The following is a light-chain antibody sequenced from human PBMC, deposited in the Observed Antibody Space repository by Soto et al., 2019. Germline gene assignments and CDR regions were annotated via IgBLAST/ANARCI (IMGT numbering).Light chain of an antibody. CDR1: SSDVGGYNY. V-gene: IGLV2-14*01. Sequence: QSALTQPASVSGSPGQSITISCTGTSSDVGGYNYVSWYQQHPGKAPKLMIYGVTNRPSGVSNRFSGSKSGNTASLTISGLQAEDEADYYCSSYTSSTSLSVVFGGGIQLTVL. CDR3: SSYTSSTSLSVV. CDR2: GVT. J-gene: IGLJ2*01.